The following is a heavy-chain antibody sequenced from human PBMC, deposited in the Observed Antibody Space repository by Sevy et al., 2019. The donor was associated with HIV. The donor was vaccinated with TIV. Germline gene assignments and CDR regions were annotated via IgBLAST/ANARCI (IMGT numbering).Heavy chain of an antibody. CDR3: AKGDRTFYGMDV. CDR1: GFIFGTYA. J-gene: IGHJ6*02. V-gene: IGHV3-23*01. CDR2: ISGSGGST. Sequence: GGSLRLSCAAPGFIFGTYAMSWVRQAPGKGLEWVSAISGSGGSTYYADSLKGRFTISRDNSKKKLYLQMNSLRAEDTAVYYCAKGDRTFYGMDVWGQGTTVTVSS.